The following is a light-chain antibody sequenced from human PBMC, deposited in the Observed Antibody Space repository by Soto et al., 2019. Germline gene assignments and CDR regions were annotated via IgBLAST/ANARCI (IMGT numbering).Light chain of an antibody. CDR2: GTS. Sequence: ETALTPSPGTLSLSPGERATLSCRASQSVSSSSLAWYQQRPGQAPRLLIYGTSSRATGIPDRFSGSGSGTDFTLTISSLEPEDFAVYFCQRYGSAPLITFGQGTRLEIK. V-gene: IGKV3-20*01. CDR1: QSVSSSS. J-gene: IGKJ5*01. CDR3: QRYGSAPLIT.